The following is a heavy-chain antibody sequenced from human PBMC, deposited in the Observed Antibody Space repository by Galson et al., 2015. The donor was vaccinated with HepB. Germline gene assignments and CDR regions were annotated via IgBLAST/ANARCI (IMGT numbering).Heavy chain of an antibody. CDR3: AGPGYSYGRLFDY. CDR2: ISYDGSNK. Sequence: SLRLSCAASGFSFSAYAMHWVRQAPGKGLEWVAVISYDGSNKEYPDSVKGRFTISRDNPENTLYLQMNSLRAEDTAVYYCAGPGYSYGRLFDYWGQGTLVIVSS. D-gene: IGHD5-18*01. CDR1: GFSFSAYA. V-gene: IGHV3-30*04. J-gene: IGHJ4*02.